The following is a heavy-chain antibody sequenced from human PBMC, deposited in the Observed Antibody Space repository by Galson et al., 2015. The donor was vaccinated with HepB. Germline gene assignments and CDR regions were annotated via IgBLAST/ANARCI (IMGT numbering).Heavy chain of an antibody. D-gene: IGHD1-7*01. Sequence: SLRLSCAASGFTVSSNYMSWVRQAPGKGLEWVSVIYSGGSTYYADSVKGRFTISRDNSRNTLYPQMNSLRAEDTAVYYCASRRWNYLARTEYGMDVWGQGPTVTVSS. CDR2: IYSGGST. J-gene: IGHJ6*02. CDR1: GFTVSSNY. V-gene: IGHV3-53*01. CDR3: ASRRWNYLARTEYGMDV.